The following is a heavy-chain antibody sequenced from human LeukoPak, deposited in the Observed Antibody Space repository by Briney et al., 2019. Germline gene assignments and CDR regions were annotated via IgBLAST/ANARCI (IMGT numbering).Heavy chain of an antibody. Sequence: GGSLRLSCAASGFTFRSYAMSWVRQAPGKGLKWVSAISAGANNIYYADSVKGRFTISRDNSKNTLYLQMNSLRAEDTAVYHCAKSTSNWSPFDYWGQGTLVTVSS. J-gene: IGHJ4*02. CDR1: GFTFRSYA. CDR2: ISAGANNI. V-gene: IGHV3-23*01. D-gene: IGHD2-2*01. CDR3: AKSTSNWSPFDY.